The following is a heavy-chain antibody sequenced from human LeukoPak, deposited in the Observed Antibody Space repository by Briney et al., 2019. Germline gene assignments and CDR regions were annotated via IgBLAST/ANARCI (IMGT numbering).Heavy chain of an antibody. Sequence: GGSLRLSCAASGFTFSSYAMHWVRQAPGKGLEWVAVISYDGSNKYYADSVKGRFTISRDNSKNTLYLQMNSLRAEDTAVYCCARGPTGEVPFDYWGQGTLVTVSS. J-gene: IGHJ4*02. CDR3: ARGPTGEVPFDY. V-gene: IGHV3-30-3*01. D-gene: IGHD7-27*01. CDR2: ISYDGSNK. CDR1: GFTFSSYA.